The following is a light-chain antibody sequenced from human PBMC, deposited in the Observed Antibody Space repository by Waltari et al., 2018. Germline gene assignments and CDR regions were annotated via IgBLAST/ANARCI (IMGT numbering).Light chain of an antibody. CDR1: QSLLHSDGKTH. CDR3: MQNIQIPVS. J-gene: IGKJ4*01. CDR2: EVS. V-gene: IGKV2D-29*01. Sequence: DIVMTQPPLSLSVTPGQEASISCKSSQSLLHSDGKTHLYWYLQKPGQPPQLLIYEVSNQFSGVPERFSGGGSGTDFTLKISRVEAEDVGLYYCMQNIQIPVSFGGGTKVEIK.